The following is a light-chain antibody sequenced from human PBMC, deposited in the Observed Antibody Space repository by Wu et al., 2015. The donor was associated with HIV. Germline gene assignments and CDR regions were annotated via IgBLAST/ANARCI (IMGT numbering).Light chain of an antibody. Sequence: EIVLTQSPGTLSLSPGERATLSCRASQSVSSFLAWYQQKPGQAPRLLIYGVSSRATGIPDRFSGSGSGTDFTLTISRLEPEDFAVYYCQQYGSSPYTFGLGDQAGDQT. CDR1: QSVSSF. CDR3: QQYGSSPYT. V-gene: IGKV3-20*01. J-gene: IGKJ2*01. CDR2: GVS.